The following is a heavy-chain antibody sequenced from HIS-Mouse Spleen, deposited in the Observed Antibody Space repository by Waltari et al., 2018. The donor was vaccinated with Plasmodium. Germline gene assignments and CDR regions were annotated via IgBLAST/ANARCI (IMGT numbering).Heavy chain of an antibody. Sequence: QVQLQQGGAGLWKPSETLSLTCAVYGGSFSGYYWSWIRQPPGKGLEWIGEINHIGSTNYNPSLKSRVTISVDTSKNQFSLKLSSVTAADTAVYYCARGRVLGTSSGYFDLWGRGTLVTVSS. D-gene: IGHD3-10*01. J-gene: IGHJ2*01. CDR1: GGSFSGYY. V-gene: IGHV4-34*01. CDR2: INHIGST. CDR3: ARGRVLGTSSGYFDL.